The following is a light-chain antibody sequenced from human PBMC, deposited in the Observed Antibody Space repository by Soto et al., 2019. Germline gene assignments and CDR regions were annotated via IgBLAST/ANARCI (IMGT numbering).Light chain of an antibody. V-gene: IGLV2-14*03. CDR3: SSYTRSDTYV. J-gene: IGLJ1*01. Sequence: QSVLTQPASVSGSPGQSIAISCTGTSSDIGAYNWVSWYQQHPGKAPKLMIYDVSYRPSGVSNRFSGSISGNTASLTISGLQAEEEAVYYCSSYTRSDTYVFGSGTKVTVL. CDR2: DVS. CDR1: SSDIGAYNW.